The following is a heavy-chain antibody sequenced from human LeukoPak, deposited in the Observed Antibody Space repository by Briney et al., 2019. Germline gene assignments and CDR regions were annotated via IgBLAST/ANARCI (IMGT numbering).Heavy chain of an antibody. D-gene: IGHD3-3*01. CDR3: ARDREYYDFWSGYLTRGFDP. J-gene: IGHJ5*02. CDR1: GYTFTSYG. V-gene: IGHV1-18*01. Sequence: ASVKVSCKASGYTFTSYGISWVRQAPGQGLEWMGWISAYNGNTNYAQKLQGRVPFTTHTSTSTAYMELRSLRSDDTAVYYCARDREYYDFWSGYLTRGFDPWGQGTLVTVSS. CDR2: ISAYNGNT.